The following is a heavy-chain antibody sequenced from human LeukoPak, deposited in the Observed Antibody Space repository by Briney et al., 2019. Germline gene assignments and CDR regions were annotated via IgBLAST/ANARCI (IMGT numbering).Heavy chain of an antibody. CDR3: QVGATRGWDY. J-gene: IGHJ4*02. CDR1: GGAITTGHYY. CDR2: INHSGST. Sequence: SETLSLTCTVSGGAITTGHYYWSWIRQPPGKGLEWIGEINHSGSTNYNPSLKSRVTISVDTSKNQFSLKLSSVTAADTAVYYCQVGATRGWDYWGQGTLVTVSS. D-gene: IGHD1-26*01. V-gene: IGHV4-34*01.